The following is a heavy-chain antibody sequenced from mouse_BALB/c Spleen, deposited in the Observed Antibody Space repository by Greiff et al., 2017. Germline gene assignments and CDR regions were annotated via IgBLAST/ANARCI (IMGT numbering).Heavy chain of an antibody. CDR1: GFNIKDYY. J-gene: IGHJ4*01. V-gene: IGHV14-1*02. CDR2: IDPENGNT. D-gene: IGHD1-1*01. Sequence: EVKLQESGAELVRPGALVKLSCKASGFNIKDYYMHWVKQRPEQGLEWIGWIDPENGNTIYDPKFQGKASITADTSSNTAYLQLSSLTSEDTAVYYCARGNYGSSYDYAMDYWGQGTSVTVSS. CDR3: ARGNYGSSYDYAMDY.